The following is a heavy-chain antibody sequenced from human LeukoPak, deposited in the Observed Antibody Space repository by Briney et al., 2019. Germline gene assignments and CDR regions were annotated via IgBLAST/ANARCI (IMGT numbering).Heavy chain of an antibody. V-gene: IGHV3-21*01. CDR2: ISSSSSYI. CDR1: GFTFSSYS. CDR3: ARDMQLGGVQNFAY. J-gene: IGHJ4*02. Sequence: GGSLRLSRAASGFTFSSYSMNWARQPRGGGLEWVSSISSSSSYIYHADSVKGRFTISRDNAKNSLYLQMNSVRAEDTAVYYCARDMQLGGVQNFAYWREGTLVTVSS. D-gene: IGHD6-6*01.